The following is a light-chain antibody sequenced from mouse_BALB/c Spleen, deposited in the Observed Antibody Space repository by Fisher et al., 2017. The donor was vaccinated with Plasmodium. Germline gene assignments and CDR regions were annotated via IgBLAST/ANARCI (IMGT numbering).Light chain of an antibody. CDR1: QSISNN. Sequence: DIVLTQSPATLSVTPGDSVSLSCRASQSISNNLHWYQQKPHESPRLLIKYASQSISGIPSRFTGSGSGTDFTLKISRVEAEDLGVYYCWQGTHLWTFGGGTKLEIK. CDR3: WQGTHLWT. V-gene: IGKV5-43*01. J-gene: IGKJ1*01. CDR2: YAS.